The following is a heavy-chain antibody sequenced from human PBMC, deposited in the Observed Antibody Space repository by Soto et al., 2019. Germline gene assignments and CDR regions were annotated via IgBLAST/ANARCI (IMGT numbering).Heavy chain of an antibody. CDR3: VRSGRRSGIDY. D-gene: IGHD5-12*01. V-gene: IGHV1-8*01. J-gene: IGHJ4*02. CDR1: GYTFSSYH. Sequence: QVQLVQSGAEVKKPGASVKVSCEASGYTFSSYHISWVRQASGQGLEWMGWVNPNSNETDYAQKFQGRVTMTGNTSIRTAYMELSSLRSDDMAVYYCVRSGRRSGIDYWGQGTLVTVSS. CDR2: VNPNSNET.